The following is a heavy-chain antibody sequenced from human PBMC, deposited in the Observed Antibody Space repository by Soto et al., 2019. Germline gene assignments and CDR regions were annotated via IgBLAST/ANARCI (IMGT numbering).Heavy chain of an antibody. CDR2: IIPIFGTA. J-gene: IGHJ4*02. Sequence: QVQLVQSGAEVKQPGSSVKVSCKASGGTFSSYAISWVRQAPGQGLEWMGGIIPIFGTANYAQKFQGRVTITADESTSPAYMELSSLRSEDTAVYYCARDSPSYYFDYWGKGTLVTVSS. CDR3: ARDSPSYYFDY. V-gene: IGHV1-69*01. CDR1: GGTFSSYA. D-gene: IGHD3-16*02.